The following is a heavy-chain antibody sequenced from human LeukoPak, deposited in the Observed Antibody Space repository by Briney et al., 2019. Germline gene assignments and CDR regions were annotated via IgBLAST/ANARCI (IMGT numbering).Heavy chain of an antibody. CDR3: VSPGVLQRQMYGEYYYGMDV. V-gene: IGHV3-23*01. Sequence: GGSLRLSCVASGFTFSTCAMSWARQAPGKGLEWVSAISASGGRTYYADSVEGRFTISRDNSKNTLYLRMDSLRAEDTAVYYCVSPGVLQRQMYGEYYYGMDVWGQGTTVTVSS. CDR1: GFTFSTCA. J-gene: IGHJ6*02. D-gene: IGHD4-11*01. CDR2: ISASGGRT.